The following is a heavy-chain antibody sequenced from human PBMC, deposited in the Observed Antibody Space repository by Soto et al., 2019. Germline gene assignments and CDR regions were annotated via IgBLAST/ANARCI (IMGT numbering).Heavy chain of an antibody. CDR2: IYYSGST. V-gene: IGHV4-59*01. J-gene: IGHJ6*03. CDR3: ASDIAAAGTDYYYYMDV. D-gene: IGHD6-13*01. CDR1: GGSISSYY. Sequence: SETLSLTCTVSGGSISSYYWSWIRQRPGKGLEWIGYIYYSGSTNYNPSLKSRVTISVDTSKNQFSLKLSSVTAADTAVYYCASDIAAAGTDYYYYMDVWGKGTTVTVSS.